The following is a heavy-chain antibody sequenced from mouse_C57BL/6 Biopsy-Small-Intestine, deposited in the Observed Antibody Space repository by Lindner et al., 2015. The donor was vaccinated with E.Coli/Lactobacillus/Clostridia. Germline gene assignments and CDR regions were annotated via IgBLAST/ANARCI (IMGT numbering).Heavy chain of an antibody. CDR2: IIPSLGIA. J-gene: IGHJ4*01. Sequence: SVKVSCKASGGPLKNYSITWVRQVPGQGLEWMGRIIPSLGIANYGQKFQGRVTITADKSTSTAYMELSSLTSGDTAVYFCANGRDGFNFALPYWGLGTRVTVSS. CDR1: GGPLKNYS. D-gene: IGHD2-3*01. V-gene: IGHV1-77*01. CDR3: ANGRDGFNFALPY.